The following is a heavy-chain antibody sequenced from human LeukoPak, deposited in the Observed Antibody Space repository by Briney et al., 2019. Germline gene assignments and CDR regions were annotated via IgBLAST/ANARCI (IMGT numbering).Heavy chain of an antibody. CDR3: SRDLPYGYTVAFDI. CDR2: IYYSGST. V-gene: IGHV4-59*01. D-gene: IGHD5-12*01. Sequence: SETLSLTCTVSGGSISSYYGSCLRQPPGKGLEWIGYIYYSGSTNYNPSLKSRVTISVDTSKDQFSLKLSSVTAADTAVYYCSRDLPYGYTVAFDIWGQGTMVTVSS. CDR1: GGSISSYY. J-gene: IGHJ3*02.